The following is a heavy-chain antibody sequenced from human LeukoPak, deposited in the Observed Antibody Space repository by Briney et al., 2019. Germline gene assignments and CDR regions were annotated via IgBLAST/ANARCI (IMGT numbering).Heavy chain of an antibody. CDR2: IDPNSGDT. J-gene: IGHJ4*02. D-gene: IGHD3-22*01. Sequence: ASVKVSCKASGYSFTGYFIHWVRQAPGQRLGGMGWIDPNSGDTKYAQKFQGRVSMPRDTSTRTAYMELSRLRSDDTAVYFCARSGSTGYSLDYWGQGNLVTVSS. CDR1: GYSFTGYF. CDR3: ARSGSTGYSLDY. V-gene: IGHV1-2*02.